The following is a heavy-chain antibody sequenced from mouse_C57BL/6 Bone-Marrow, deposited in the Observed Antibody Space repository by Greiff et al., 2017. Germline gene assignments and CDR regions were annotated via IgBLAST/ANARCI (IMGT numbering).Heavy chain of an antibody. CDR3: TAGGDGNYVYWYFDV. CDR1: GYTFTDYE. D-gene: IGHD2-1*01. CDR2: IDPETGGT. J-gene: IGHJ1*03. Sequence: VQLQESGAELVRPGASVTLSCKASGYTFTDYEMHWVKQTPVHGLEWIGAIDPETGGTAYNQKFKGKAILTADKSSSTAYMELRSLTSEDSAVYYCTAGGDGNYVYWYFDVWGTGTTVTVSS. V-gene: IGHV1-15*01.